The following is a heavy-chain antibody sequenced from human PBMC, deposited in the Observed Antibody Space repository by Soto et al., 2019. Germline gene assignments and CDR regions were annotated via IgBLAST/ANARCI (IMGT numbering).Heavy chain of an antibody. J-gene: IGHJ4*02. CDR2: ISSTSDIT. D-gene: IGHD3-10*02. Sequence: EVPLLESGGGLVQPGGSLRLSCAASGISFSNYAMIWVRQAPGKGLEWVPAISSTSDITYYADSVRGRFTISRDNSKNTLFLQMNSLRAEDTAIYYCARDHLHVYYVPFDYWGQGTLVTVSS. CDR1: GISFSNYA. V-gene: IGHV3-23*01. CDR3: ARDHLHVYYVPFDY.